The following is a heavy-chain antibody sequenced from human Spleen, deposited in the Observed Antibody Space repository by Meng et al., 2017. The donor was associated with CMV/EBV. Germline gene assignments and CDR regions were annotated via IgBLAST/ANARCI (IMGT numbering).Heavy chain of an antibody. CDR1: QYTFIDHH. CDR3: ARLYNSGWHLDY. CDR2: INPQSGDT. V-gene: IGHV1-2*02. D-gene: IGHD6-19*01. Sequence: ASVKVSCKASQYTFIDHHMHWVRQAPGQGLEWMGWINPQSGDTKYAQKFQGRVTLSRDTSVSTAYMDLSRLRSDDTAVYYCARLYNSGWHLDYWGQGTLVTVSS. J-gene: IGHJ4*02.